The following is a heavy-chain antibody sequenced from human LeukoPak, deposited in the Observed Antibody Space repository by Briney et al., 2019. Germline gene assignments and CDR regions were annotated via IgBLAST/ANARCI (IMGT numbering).Heavy chain of an antibody. CDR1: GGSFSGYY. D-gene: IGHD5-18*01. CDR2: INHSGST. CDR3: ARVGYSYGPLNY. V-gene: IGHV4-34*01. J-gene: IGHJ4*02. Sequence: SESLSLTCAVYGGSFSGYYWSWMRQPPGKGLEWIGEINHSGSTNYNPSLKSRVTISVDTSKNQFSLKLSSVTAADTAVYYCARVGYSYGPLNYWGQGTLVTVSS.